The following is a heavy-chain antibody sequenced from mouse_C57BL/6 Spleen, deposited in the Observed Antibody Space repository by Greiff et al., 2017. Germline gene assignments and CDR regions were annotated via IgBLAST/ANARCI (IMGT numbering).Heavy chain of an antibody. V-gene: IGHV1-81*01. CDR2: IYPRSGNT. D-gene: IGHD2-4*01. Sequence: QVQLQQSGAELARPGASVKLSCKASGYTFTSYGISWVKQRTGQGLEWIGEIYPRSGNTYYNEKFKGKATLTADKSSSTAYMKLRSLTSEDSAVYFCARRGDYDYDGRGWSYYFDYWGQGTTLTVSS. J-gene: IGHJ2*01. CDR3: ARRGDYDYDGRGWSYYFDY. CDR1: GYTFTSYG.